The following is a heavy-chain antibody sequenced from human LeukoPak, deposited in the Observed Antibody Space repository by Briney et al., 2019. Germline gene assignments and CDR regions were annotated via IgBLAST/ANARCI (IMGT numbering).Heavy chain of an antibody. CDR2: IIPIFGTA. CDR1: GGTFSSYA. J-gene: IGHJ4*02. Sequence: ASVKVSCKASGGTFSSYAISWVRQAPGQGLEWMGGIIPIFGTANYAQKFQGRVTITADESTSTAYMELSSLRSEDTAVYYCASEPLAYCGGDCYSPFDYWGQGALVTVSS. V-gene: IGHV1-69*13. D-gene: IGHD2-21*01. CDR3: ASEPLAYCGGDCYSPFDY.